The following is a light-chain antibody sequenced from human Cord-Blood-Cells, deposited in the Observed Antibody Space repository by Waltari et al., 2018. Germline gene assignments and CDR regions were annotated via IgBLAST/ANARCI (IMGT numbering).Light chain of an antibody. CDR1: SSDVGGYNY. CDR3: SSYTSSSTWV. Sequence: QSALTQPASVSGSPGQSITIPCTGTSSDVGGYNYVSWYQQHPGQAPKLMIHDVSKRPSGVSNRFPGSKPGNTASLPISGLQAEDEADYYCSSYTSSSTWVFGGGTKLTVL. V-gene: IGLV2-14*01. J-gene: IGLJ3*02. CDR2: DVS.